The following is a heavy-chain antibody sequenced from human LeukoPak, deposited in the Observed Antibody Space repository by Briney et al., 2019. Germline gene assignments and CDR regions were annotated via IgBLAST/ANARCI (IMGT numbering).Heavy chain of an antibody. J-gene: IGHJ6*02. V-gene: IGHV3-30-3*01. D-gene: IGHD3-3*01. CDR3: ARDSRDYDFWSGPHSGYYYGMDV. CDR2: ISYDGGNK. CDR1: GFTFSSYA. Sequence: GGSLRLSCAASGFTFSSYAMHWVRQAPGKGLEWVAVISYDGGNKYYADSVKGRFTISRDNSKNTLYLQMNSLRAEDTAVYYCARDSRDYDFWSGPHSGYYYGMDVWGQGTTVTVSS.